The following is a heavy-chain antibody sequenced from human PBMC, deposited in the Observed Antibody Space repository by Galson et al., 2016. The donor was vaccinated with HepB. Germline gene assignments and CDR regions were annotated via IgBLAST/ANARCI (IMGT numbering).Heavy chain of an antibody. Sequence: SATLSPTCTVSGGSISSYYRSWIRQPPGKGLEWIGYIDYSGSTTYNPSLKSRVTIPVDTSKNQLSLKPSSVPAADTAGYYCASGGPGYCSGGSCYYAYYYYGMDVWGQGTTVTVSS. CDR3: ASGGPGYCSGGSCYYAYYYYGMDV. D-gene: IGHD2-15*01. CDR1: GGSISSYY. V-gene: IGHV4-59*01. J-gene: IGHJ6*02. CDR2: IDYSGST.